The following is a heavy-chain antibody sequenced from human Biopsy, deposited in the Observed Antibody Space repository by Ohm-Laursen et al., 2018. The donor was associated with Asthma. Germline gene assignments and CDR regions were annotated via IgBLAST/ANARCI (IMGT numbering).Heavy chain of an antibody. CDR3: ASDFPKDYVRYNFQF. V-gene: IGHV1-24*01. CDR1: GYSLTDLS. D-gene: IGHD4-17*01. CDR2: HDHEEGGT. J-gene: IGHJ4*02. Sequence: GASVKVSCKISGYSLTDLSMHWVRQAPGQGLGWMGGHDHEEGGTVNARRFQGRVTMTEDTSTDTAYMELSSLSSDDTAVYYCASDFPKDYVRYNFQFWGQGTLVTASS.